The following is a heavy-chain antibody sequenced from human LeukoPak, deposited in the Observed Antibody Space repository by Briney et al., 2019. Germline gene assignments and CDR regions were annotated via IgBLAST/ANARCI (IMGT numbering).Heavy chain of an antibody. D-gene: IGHD2-15*01. CDR1: GGSISSYF. Sequence: PSETLSLTCTVSGGSISSYFWSWIRQPPGKGLEWVAYISNSGSTNYNPSLKSRVTISVDTSKNQFSLKLTSVTSADTAVYYCARGRYCSGGSCLDYWGQGTLVTVSS. CDR2: ISNSGST. V-gene: IGHV4-59*01. CDR3: ARGRYCSGGSCLDY. J-gene: IGHJ4*02.